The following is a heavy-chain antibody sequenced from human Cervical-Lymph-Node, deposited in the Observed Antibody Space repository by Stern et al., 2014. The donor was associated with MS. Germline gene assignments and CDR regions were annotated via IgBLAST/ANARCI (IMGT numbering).Heavy chain of an antibody. V-gene: IGHV5-51*01. D-gene: IGHD4-17*01. Sequence: VQLVQSGAEVKKPGESLKISCKGSGYSFTANWIAWVRQMPGKGLEGMGIVYPVDSDTRYSPSFQRQFTISADKSISPAYLQWSSLKSSDTAMYYWSRDYGDYAFDYWGQGTLVTVSS. CDR2: VYPVDSDT. CDR3: SRDYGDYAFDY. CDR1: GYSFTANW. J-gene: IGHJ4*02.